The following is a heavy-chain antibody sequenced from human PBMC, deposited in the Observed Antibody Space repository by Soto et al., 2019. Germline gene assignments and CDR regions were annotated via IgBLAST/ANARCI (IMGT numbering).Heavy chain of an antibody. CDR3: ARVLIAGVTTD. J-gene: IGHJ4*02. V-gene: IGHV4-34*01. CDR1: GGSFSGYY. CDR2: SNHVGST. D-gene: IGHD5-18*01. Sequence: QVQLQQWGAGLLKPSETLSLTCAVYGGSFSGYYWSWIRQPPGKGLEWIGESNHVGSTNYNPSLSNRGTMSVDPSKNEFSLRLTSVTAADTAFYYCARVLIAGVTTDWGQGTLVIVSS.